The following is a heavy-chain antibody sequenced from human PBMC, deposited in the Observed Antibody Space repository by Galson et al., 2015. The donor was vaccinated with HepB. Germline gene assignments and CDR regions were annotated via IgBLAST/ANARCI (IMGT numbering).Heavy chain of an antibody. CDR1: GYTFTGYY. CDR3: AIGNFYYTTGYYFDY. J-gene: IGHJ4*02. Sequence: SVKVSCKASGYTFTGYYLHWVRQAPGQGLEWMGRIIPNSGGTEYAQKFQGRVTMTRDTSINTAYMELSRLRSDDTAVYYCAIGNFYYTTGYYFDYWGQGTL. D-gene: IGHD3-9*01. CDR2: IIPNSGGT. V-gene: IGHV1-2*06.